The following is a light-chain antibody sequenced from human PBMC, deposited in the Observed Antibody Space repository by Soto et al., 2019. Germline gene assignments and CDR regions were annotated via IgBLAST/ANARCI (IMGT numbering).Light chain of an antibody. CDR1: QSVNSN. V-gene: IGKV3-15*01. CDR3: QQYNNWPRT. CDR2: GAS. Sequence: EIVMTQSPATLSVSPGERGTLSCRASQSVNSNLAWYQQKPGQAPRLLIYGASTRATGIPARFSGSGSGTEVTLTISSLQSEDLAICYCQQYNNWPRTFGQGTKVEVK. J-gene: IGKJ1*01.